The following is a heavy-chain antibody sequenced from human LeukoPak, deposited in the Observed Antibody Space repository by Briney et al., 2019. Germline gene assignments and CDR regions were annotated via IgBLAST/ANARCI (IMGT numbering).Heavy chain of an antibody. J-gene: IGHJ5*02. CDR3: AKEGGSGAYYDYVWGSYPNWFDP. V-gene: IGHV3-23*01. Sequence: PGGSLRLSCAASGFTFSSYAMSWVRQAPGKGLEWVSAISGSGGSTYYADSVKGRFTISRDNSKNTLYLQMNSLRAEDTAVYYCAKEGGSGAYYDYVWGSYPNWFDPWGQGTLVTVFS. D-gene: IGHD3-16*01. CDR2: ISGSGGST. CDR1: GFTFSSYA.